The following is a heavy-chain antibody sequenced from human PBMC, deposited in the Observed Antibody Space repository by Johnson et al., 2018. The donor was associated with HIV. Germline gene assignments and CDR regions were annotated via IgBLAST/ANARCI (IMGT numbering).Heavy chain of an antibody. CDR1: GFTFDDYG. J-gene: IGHJ3*02. Sequence: EQLVESGGGVVRPGGSLRLSCEASGFTFDDYGMSWVRQAPGKGLEWVSGINWHGGSTSYADSVKGRFTISRDNAKNSLYLQVKSLRVEDTALYYCARDPQYCSSTTCYGDAFDIWGQGTMVTVSS. CDR2: INWHGGST. CDR3: ARDPQYCSSTTCYGDAFDI. V-gene: IGHV3-20*04. D-gene: IGHD2-2*01.